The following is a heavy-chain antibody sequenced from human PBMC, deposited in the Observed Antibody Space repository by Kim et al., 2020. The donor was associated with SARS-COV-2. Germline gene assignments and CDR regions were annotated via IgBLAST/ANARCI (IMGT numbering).Heavy chain of an antibody. CDR3: AGRYSSGWRYAFDI. Sequence: ASVKVSCKASGYTFTSYAMHWVRQAPGQRLEWMGWINAGNGNTKYSQKFQGRVTITRDTSASTAYMELSSLRSEDTAVYYCAGRYSSGWRYAFDIWGQGTMVTVS. CDR2: INAGNGNT. D-gene: IGHD6-19*01. V-gene: IGHV1-3*01. CDR1: GYTFTSYA. J-gene: IGHJ3*02.